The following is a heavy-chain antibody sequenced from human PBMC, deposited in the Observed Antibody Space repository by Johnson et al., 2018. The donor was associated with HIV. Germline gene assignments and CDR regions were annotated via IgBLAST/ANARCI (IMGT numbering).Heavy chain of an antibody. V-gene: IGHV3-66*01. Sequence: EVQLVESGGGLVHPGGSLRLSCAASGFTVSSNYMNWVRQAPGKGLEWVSVIYSGGSPYYADPVKGRFTSSRDNSKNTLYLQMNSLRAEDTAVYYCARAWVNYYDSPDAFDIWGQGTMVTVSS. J-gene: IGHJ3*02. CDR2: IYSGGSP. D-gene: IGHD3-22*01. CDR1: GFTVSSNY. CDR3: ARAWVNYYDSPDAFDI.